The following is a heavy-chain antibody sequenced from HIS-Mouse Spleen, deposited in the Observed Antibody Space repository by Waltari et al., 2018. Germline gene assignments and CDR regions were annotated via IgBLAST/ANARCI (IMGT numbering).Heavy chain of an antibody. Sequence: EVQLVESGGGLVQPGRSLRLSCAASGFTFDDYPMHWVRQAPGKGLEWVSGISWNSGSIGYADSVKGRFTISRDNAKNSLYLQMNSLRAEDTALYYCAKDIKRAVGAFDIWGQGTMVTVSS. CDR1: GFTFDDYP. CDR2: ISWNSGSI. D-gene: IGHD6-19*01. V-gene: IGHV3-9*01. CDR3: AKDIKRAVGAFDI. J-gene: IGHJ3*02.